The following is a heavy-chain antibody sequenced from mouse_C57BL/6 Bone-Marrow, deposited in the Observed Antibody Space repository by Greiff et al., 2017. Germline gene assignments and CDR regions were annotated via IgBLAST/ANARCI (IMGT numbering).Heavy chain of an antibody. D-gene: IGHD2-3*01. V-gene: IGHV1-81*01. CDR1: GYTFTSYG. CDR3: ARWGWLLRFYYFDY. J-gene: IGHJ2*01. Sequence: VQLQQSGAELARPGASVKLSCKASGYTFTSYGISWVKQRTGQGLEWIGEIYPRSGNTYYNEKFKGKATLTADKSSSTAYMELRSLTSEDSAVYFCARWGWLLRFYYFDYWGQGTTLTVSS. CDR2: IYPRSGNT.